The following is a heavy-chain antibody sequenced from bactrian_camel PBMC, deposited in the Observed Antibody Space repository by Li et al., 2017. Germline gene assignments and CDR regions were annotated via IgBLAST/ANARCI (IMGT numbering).Heavy chain of an antibody. Sequence: HVQLVESGGGSVQAGGSLRLSCVASGIAFTTACLAWFRQSPGKEREGVARINTNSGYADYPSSVKGRFAISKDNAKNTLYLQMDSLKPEDTAMYYCASDILYLASPGSLCTFRKLLEYMFMGQGTQVTVS. J-gene: IGHJ4*01. V-gene: IGHV3S6*01. CDR1: GIAFTTAC. D-gene: IGHD1*01. CDR2: INTNSGYA.